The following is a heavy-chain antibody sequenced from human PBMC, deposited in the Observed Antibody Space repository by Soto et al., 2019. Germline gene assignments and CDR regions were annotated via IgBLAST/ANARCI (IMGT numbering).Heavy chain of an antibody. D-gene: IGHD3-10*01. CDR3: ASSDGHPGDFFYYNGMDV. CDR2: IFYSGTT. Sequence: SETLSLTCTVSGGSITSGGYYWSWIRQHPGKGLEWIGYIFYSGTTYSNPSLQSRVTISVDTSKNQFSLKLGSVTAADTAVYYCASSDGHPGDFFYYNGMDVWGQGTTVTVSS. CDR1: GGSITSGGYY. J-gene: IGHJ6*02. V-gene: IGHV4-31*03.